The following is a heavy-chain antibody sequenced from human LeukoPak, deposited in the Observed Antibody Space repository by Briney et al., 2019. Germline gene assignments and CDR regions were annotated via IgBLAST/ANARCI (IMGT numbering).Heavy chain of an antibody. Sequence: PSETLSLTCTVSGGSISSYYWSWIRQPPGKGLEWIGYIYYSGSTNYNPSLKSRVTISVDTSKNQFSLKLSSVTAADTAVYYCVRHPPITMIVVVITYWFDPWGQGTLVTVSS. J-gene: IGHJ5*02. CDR3: VRHPPITMIVVVITYWFDP. V-gene: IGHV4-59*08. CDR2: IYYSGST. CDR1: GGSISSYY. D-gene: IGHD3-22*01.